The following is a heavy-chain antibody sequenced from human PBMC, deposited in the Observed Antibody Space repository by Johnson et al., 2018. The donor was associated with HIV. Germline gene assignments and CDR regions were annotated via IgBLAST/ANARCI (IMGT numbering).Heavy chain of an antibody. Sequence: QVQLVESGGGVVQPGRSLRLSCAASGFTFSDYYMSWIRQAPGKGLEWVAVISYDGSNKYYADSVKGRFTISRDNSKNTLYLQMNSLRAEDTAVYYCAREYYDSSGYYYGGVSAFDIWGQGTMVTVSS. V-gene: IGHV3-30-3*01. CDR1: GFTFSDYY. CDR2: ISYDGSNK. CDR3: AREYYDSSGYYYGGVSAFDI. D-gene: IGHD3-22*01. J-gene: IGHJ3*02.